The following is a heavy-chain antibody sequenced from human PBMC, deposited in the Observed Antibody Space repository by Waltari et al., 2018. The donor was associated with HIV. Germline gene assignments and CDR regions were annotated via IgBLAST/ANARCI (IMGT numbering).Heavy chain of an antibody. CDR2: INHSGRT. Sequence: QVQLQQWGAGLLKPSETLSLTCAVYGGSFSGYYWSWIRQPPGKGLEWIGEINHSGRTNHNPSLKSRVTISVDTSKNQFSLKLSSVTAADTAVYYCARGPTQAPFFDYWGQGTLVTVSS. J-gene: IGHJ4*02. CDR3: ARGPTQAPFFDY. D-gene: IGHD3-3*02. CDR1: GGSFSGYY. V-gene: IGHV4-34*01.